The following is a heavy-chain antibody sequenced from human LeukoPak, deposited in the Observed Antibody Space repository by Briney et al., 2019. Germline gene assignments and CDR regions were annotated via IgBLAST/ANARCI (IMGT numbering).Heavy chain of an antibody. CDR1: GFSFDDYG. CDR3: AKDLRFSADSKMGAADY. D-gene: IGHD1-26*01. J-gene: IGHJ4*02. V-gene: IGHV3-20*04. CDR2: INWNGGST. Sequence: PGGSLRPSCAASGFSFDDYGMSWVRQAPGKGLEWVSGINWNGGSTGYADSVKGRFTISRDSSKNTLYLQMNSLRAEDTAVYYCAKDLRFSADSKMGAADYWGQGTLVTVSS.